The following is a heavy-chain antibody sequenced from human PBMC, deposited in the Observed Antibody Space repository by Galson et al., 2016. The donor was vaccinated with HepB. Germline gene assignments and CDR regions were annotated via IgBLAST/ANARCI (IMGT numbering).Heavy chain of an antibody. V-gene: IGHV1-69*13. D-gene: IGHD3-10*01. CDR1: GGTFSSYT. J-gene: IGHJ6*02. CDR3: ARVSGGSYYYYAMDV. Sequence: SVKVSCKASGGTFSSYTINWVRQAPGQGLEWVGGIVPIFDTAHYAQKFQGRVTITADESTSTAYMDLSSLGVEDTAVYYCARVSGGSYYYYAMDVWGQGTTVIVSS. CDR2: IVPIFDTA.